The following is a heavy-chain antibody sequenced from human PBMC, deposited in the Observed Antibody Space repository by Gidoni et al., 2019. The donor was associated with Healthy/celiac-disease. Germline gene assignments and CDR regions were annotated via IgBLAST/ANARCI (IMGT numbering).Heavy chain of an antibody. CDR2: ISYDGSNK. D-gene: IGHD2-15*01. CDR1: GFPLSSYG. Sequence: QVQLVESGGGVVQAGRFLRLSCAASGFPLSSYGMHWVRQAPGKGLEWVAVISYDGSNKYYADSVKGRFTISRDNSKNTLYLQMNSLRAEDTAVYYCAKDRGAGYCSGGSCYPQYWGQGTLVTVSS. J-gene: IGHJ4*02. CDR3: AKDRGAGYCSGGSCYPQY. V-gene: IGHV3-30*18.